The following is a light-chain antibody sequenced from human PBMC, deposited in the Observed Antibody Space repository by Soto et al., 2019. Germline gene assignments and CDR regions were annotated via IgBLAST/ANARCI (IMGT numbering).Light chain of an antibody. V-gene: IGKV3-20*01. CDR3: QHYNSYSEA. Sequence: EVVLTQSPGTLSLSPGERATLSCRASQSVSSSQLTWFQQKPGQAPRLLIYAASNRAAGIPDRFSGSGSGTDFTLTISRLEPEDFAVYYCQHYNSYSEAFGQGTKVELK. CDR1: QSVSSSQ. CDR2: AAS. J-gene: IGKJ1*01.